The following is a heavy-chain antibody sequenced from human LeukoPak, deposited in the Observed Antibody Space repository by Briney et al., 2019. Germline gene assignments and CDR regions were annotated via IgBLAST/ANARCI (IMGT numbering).Heavy chain of an antibody. CDR1: GYTLTELS. CDR2: FDPEDGET. J-gene: IGHJ3*02. V-gene: IGHV1-24*01. D-gene: IGHD2-15*01. CDR3: ARDRGGTYGIDAFDI. Sequence: ASVKVSCKVSGYTLTELSMHWVRQAPGKGLEWMGGFDPEDGETIYAQKFQGRVTMTEDTSTDTAYMELSGLRSEDTAVYYCARDRGGTYGIDAFDIWGQGTMVTVSS.